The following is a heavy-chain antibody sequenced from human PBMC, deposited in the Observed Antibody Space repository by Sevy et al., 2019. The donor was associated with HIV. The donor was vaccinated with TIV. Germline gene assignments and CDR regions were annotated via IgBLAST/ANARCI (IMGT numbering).Heavy chain of an antibody. CDR1: GLTFSSYA. D-gene: IGHD3-10*01. Sequence: GGSLRLSCAASGLTFSSYAMHWVRQAPGKGLEWVAVISYDGSNKYYADSVKGRFTISRDNSKNTLYLQMNSLRAEDTDVYYCARDLPPGDYYYMDVWGKGTTVTVSS. CDR2: ISYDGSNK. J-gene: IGHJ6*03. CDR3: ARDLPPGDYYYMDV. V-gene: IGHV3-30-3*01.